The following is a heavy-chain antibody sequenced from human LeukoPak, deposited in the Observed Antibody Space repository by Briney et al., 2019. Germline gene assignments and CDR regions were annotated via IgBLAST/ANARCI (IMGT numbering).Heavy chain of an antibody. Sequence: GGSLTLLCAASGLTFDDYGMRWVRHPAGKGREWVSCINWHGGSTGYADSVKGRFTISRDNAKNSLYLQMNSLRAEDTALYYCAREVDSYVPKYYFDYWGQGTLVTVSS. D-gene: IGHD5-12*01. V-gene: IGHV3-20*04. CDR1: GLTFDDYG. CDR3: AREVDSYVPKYYFDY. J-gene: IGHJ4*02. CDR2: INWHGGST.